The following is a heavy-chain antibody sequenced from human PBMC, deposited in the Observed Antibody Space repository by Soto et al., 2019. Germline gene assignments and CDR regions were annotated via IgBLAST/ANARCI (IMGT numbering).Heavy chain of an antibody. CDR1: GGTFSIYA. J-gene: IGHJ6*01. CDR2: IIPIFGTA. D-gene: IGHD1-1*01. V-gene: IGHV1-69*12. CDR3: ATHLEPPYYGRDV. Sequence: QVQLVQSGAEVKKPESSVKVSCKASGGTFSIYAISWVRQAPGQGLEWMGGIIPIFGTADYAQKFQGRVTITADESTSTASIERSSLRSEDTAVYYCATHLEPPYYGRDVWGQGTTVTVSS.